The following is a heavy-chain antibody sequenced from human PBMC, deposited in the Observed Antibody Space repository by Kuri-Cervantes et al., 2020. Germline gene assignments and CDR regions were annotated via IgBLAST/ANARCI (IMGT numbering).Heavy chain of an antibody. D-gene: IGHD6-6*01. V-gene: IGHV1-2*02. Sequence: ASVKVSCKASGYIFSDHFIHWVRLAPGQGLEWMGWINPNSGGTNYAQNFLGRVTMTRDTSIDTAYMELSRLTSDDTAVYYCAKDYSSSYSYYYMDVWGEGTTVTVSS. CDR2: INPNSGGT. CDR3: AKDYSSSYSYYYMDV. CDR1: GYIFSDHF. J-gene: IGHJ6*03.